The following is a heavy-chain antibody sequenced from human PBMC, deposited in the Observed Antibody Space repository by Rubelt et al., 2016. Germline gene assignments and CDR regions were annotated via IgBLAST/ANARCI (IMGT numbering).Heavy chain of an antibody. J-gene: IGHJ4*02. V-gene: IGHV3-53*04. Sequence: EVQLVESGGGLVQPGGSLRLSCAASGFTVSSNYMSWVRQAPGKWLEWVSVIYSGVSTYFADSVKGRFTISRHNSKNTRYLQMNSLRAEDTAVYYCARVLAAAGYYFDYWGQGTLVTVSS. CDR2: IYSGVST. CDR1: GFTVSSNY. CDR3: ARVLAAAGYYFDY. D-gene: IGHD6-13*01.